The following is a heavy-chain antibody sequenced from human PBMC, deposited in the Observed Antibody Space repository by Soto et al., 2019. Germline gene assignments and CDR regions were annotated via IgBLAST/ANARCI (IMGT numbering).Heavy chain of an antibody. Sequence: QVQLQESGPGLVKPSQTLSLTCTVSSGSISSDDYYWSWIRQHPGKGLEWIGYIYYGGNTYYNPSLKSRVNLSVDASKNQSSLSLSSVTAADTAVYYCATDVNSRFYFDYWGQGTLVTVSS. D-gene: IGHD2-21*01. CDR3: ATDVNSRFYFDY. V-gene: IGHV4-31*03. CDR2: IYYGGNT. J-gene: IGHJ4*02. CDR1: SGSISSDDYY.